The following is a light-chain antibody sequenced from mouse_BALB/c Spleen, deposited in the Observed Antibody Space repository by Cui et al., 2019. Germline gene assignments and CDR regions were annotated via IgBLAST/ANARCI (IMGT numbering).Light chain of an antibody. Sequence: DMQKTQYPSFLSACLGERVCLTCRASQEISGYLSWLQQRPDRTINRLIYAASTLDSDVPKRFIASRSGSHSSLPISSLESEDFADYYCLRYAGYPLTFGAGTKLELK. V-gene: IGKV9-124*01. J-gene: IGKJ5*01. CDR1: QEISGY. CDR2: AAS. CDR3: LRYAGYPLT.